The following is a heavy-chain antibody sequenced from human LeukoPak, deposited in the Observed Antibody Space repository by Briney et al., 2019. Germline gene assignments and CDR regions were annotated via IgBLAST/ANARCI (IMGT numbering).Heavy chain of an antibody. D-gene: IGHD2-15*01. J-gene: IGHJ6*03. CDR2: IKQDGSEK. CDR1: GFTFSSYS. Sequence: GGSLRLSCAASGFTFSSYSMSWVRQAPGKGLEWVVNIKQDGSEKYYVDSVKGRFTISRDNAKNSLYLQMNSLRAEDTAVYYCARGSLLGYYYYYHMDVWGKGTTVTVSS. V-gene: IGHV3-7*01. CDR3: ARGSLLGYYYYYHMDV.